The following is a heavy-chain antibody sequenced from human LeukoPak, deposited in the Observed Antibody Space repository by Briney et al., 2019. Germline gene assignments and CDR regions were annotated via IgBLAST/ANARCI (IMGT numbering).Heavy chain of an antibody. D-gene: IGHD6-19*01. CDR3: AREFGYSSGSRFDP. Sequence: SVKVSCKASGYTFPSYFMHWVRQAPGQGLEWMGGIIPIFGTANYAQKFQGRVTITADESTSTAYMELSSLRSEDTAVYYCAREFGYSSGSRFDPWGQGTLVTVSS. V-gene: IGHV1-69*13. CDR2: IIPIFGTA. J-gene: IGHJ5*02. CDR1: GYTFPSYF.